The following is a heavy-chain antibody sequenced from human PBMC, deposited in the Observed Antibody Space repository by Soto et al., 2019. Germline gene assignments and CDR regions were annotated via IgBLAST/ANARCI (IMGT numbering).Heavy chain of an antibody. J-gene: IGHJ5*02. CDR1: GGSVSSGRYY. CDR2: IYYSGST. D-gene: IGHD2-2*01. V-gene: IGHV4-61*01. Sequence: SETLSLTCAVSGGSVSSGRYYWSWIRQPPGKGLEWIGYIYYSGSTNYNPSLKSRVTISVDTSKNQFSLKLSSVTAADTAVYNWARSGYCSSPTCYNQKSNSGSLAPWGQGTRVTVSS. CDR3: ARSGYCSSPTCYNQKSNSGSLAP.